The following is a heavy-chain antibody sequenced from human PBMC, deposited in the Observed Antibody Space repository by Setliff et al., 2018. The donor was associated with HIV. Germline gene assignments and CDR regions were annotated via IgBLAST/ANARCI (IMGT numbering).Heavy chain of an antibody. CDR1: GYTLTELS. Sequence: ASVKVSCKVSGYTLTELSRHWVRQAPGKGLEWMGIINPSGGSTSYAQKFQGRVTMTRDTSTSTVYMELSSLRSEDTAVYYCARDHLADYYFDYWGQGTLVTVSS. J-gene: IGHJ4*02. CDR2: INPSGGST. CDR3: ARDHLADYYFDY. D-gene: IGHD3-3*01. V-gene: IGHV1-46*01.